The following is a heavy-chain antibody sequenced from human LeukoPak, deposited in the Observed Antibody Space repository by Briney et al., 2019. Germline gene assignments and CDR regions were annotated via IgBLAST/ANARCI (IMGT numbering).Heavy chain of an antibody. CDR3: ARDYVWGSYNLPLFDY. Sequence: ASVKVSCKASGYTFTSYGISWVRQAPGQGLEWMGWISAYNGNTNYAQKLQGRVTMTTDTSTSTAYMELRSLRSDDTAVYYCARDYVWGSYNLPLFDYWGQGTLVTVSS. CDR1: GYTFTSYG. CDR2: ISAYNGNT. V-gene: IGHV1-18*01. J-gene: IGHJ4*02. D-gene: IGHD3-16*01.